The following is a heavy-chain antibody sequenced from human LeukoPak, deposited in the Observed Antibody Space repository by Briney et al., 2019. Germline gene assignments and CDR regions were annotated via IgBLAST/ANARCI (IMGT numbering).Heavy chain of an antibody. Sequence: ASVKVSCKTSGGTFSSYAISWVRQAPGQGLEWMGGTIPIFGTANYAQKFQGRVTITADESTSTAYMELSSLRSEDTAVYYCAATTYYYDSSGYYPFDYWGRGTLVTVSS. D-gene: IGHD3-22*01. V-gene: IGHV1-69*13. CDR3: AATTYYYDSSGYYPFDY. CDR2: TIPIFGTA. CDR1: GGTFSSYA. J-gene: IGHJ4*02.